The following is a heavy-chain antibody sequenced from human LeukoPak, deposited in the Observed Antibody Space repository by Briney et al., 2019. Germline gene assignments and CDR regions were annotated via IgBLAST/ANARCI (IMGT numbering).Heavy chain of an antibody. D-gene: IGHD4-17*01. J-gene: IGHJ3*02. V-gene: IGHV3-53*01. CDR1: GFTVNSNY. CDR3: ARGPVTRFEI. Sequence: PGGSLRLSCAASGFTVNSNYMSWVRQAPGKGLEWVSVIYSGGLTYYADSVKGRFTISRDNSNNTLYLQMNSLRAEDTAVYYCARGPVTRFEIWGQGTMVTVSS. CDR2: IYSGGLT.